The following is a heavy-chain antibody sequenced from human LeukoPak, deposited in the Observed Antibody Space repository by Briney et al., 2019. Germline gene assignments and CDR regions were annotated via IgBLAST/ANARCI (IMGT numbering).Heavy chain of an antibody. CDR2: IRYPGST. V-gene: IGHV4-39*01. J-gene: IGHJ4*02. D-gene: IGHD3-10*01. Sequence: PSETLSLTCTVFGGSISSSDYLWAWIRQPPGKGLELIRNIRYPGSTYYNPSLQSRVTISVDTSKNQFSLKLISVTAADTAVYYCLRSHGAHWGQGTLVTVSS. CDR3: LRSHGAH. CDR1: GGSISSSDYL.